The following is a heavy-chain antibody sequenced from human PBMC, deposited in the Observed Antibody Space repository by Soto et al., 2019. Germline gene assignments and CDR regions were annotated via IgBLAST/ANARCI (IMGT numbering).Heavy chain of an antibody. CDR1: GFTFSNAW. CDR3: TTDLGYSSSWYQD. V-gene: IGHV3-15*07. J-gene: IGHJ4*02. D-gene: IGHD6-13*01. CDR2: IKSKTDGGTT. Sequence: GGSLRLSCAASGFTFSNAWMNWVRQAPGKGLEWVGRIKSKTDGGTTDYAAPVKGRFTISRDDSKNTLYLQMNSLKTEDTAVYYCTTDLGYSSSWYQDWGQGTLVTVSS.